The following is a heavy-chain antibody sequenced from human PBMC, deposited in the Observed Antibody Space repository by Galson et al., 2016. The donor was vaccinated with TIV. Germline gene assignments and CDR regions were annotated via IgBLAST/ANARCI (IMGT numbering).Heavy chain of an antibody. Sequence: SVKVSCKASGGTLGRFTVSWVRQAPGQGLEWMGRIIPLLGIGNHAQKFQNRVAITADRSTSAAYMELSSLKSEDTAVYYCAIYDSSGYYSAEFFQQWGQGTLLIVSS. D-gene: IGHD3-22*01. CDR1: GGTLGRFT. CDR2: IIPLLGIG. CDR3: AIYDSSGYYSAEFFQQ. V-gene: IGHV1-69*02. J-gene: IGHJ1*01.